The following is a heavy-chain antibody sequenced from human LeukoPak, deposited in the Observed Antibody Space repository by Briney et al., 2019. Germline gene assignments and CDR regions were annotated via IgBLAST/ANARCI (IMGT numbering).Heavy chain of an antibody. Sequence: SETLSLTCAVSGDSISSYYWSWIRQPAGKGLEWIGYTYYSGSTNYNPSLKRRVTISEDRSMNQFSLKLSSVTAADTAVYYCARHKSDYGDYHAHWGQGTLVTVSS. J-gene: IGHJ4*02. CDR2: TYYSGST. V-gene: IGHV4-59*08. CDR3: ARHKSDYGDYHAH. D-gene: IGHD4-17*01. CDR1: GDSISSYY.